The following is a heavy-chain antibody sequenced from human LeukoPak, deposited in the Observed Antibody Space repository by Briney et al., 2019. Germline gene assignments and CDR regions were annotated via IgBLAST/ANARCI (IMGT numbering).Heavy chain of an antibody. CDR2: IYPGDSGP. Sequence: GESLQISCKGSGYSFTSHCIGWVRQMPGKGLEWMGIIYPGDSGPTYSPSFQGQVTISVDKSINPAYLQWSSLQASDTAMYYCGMSGDRVPLQDDVFDVWGQGTMVTVST. CDR1: GYSFTSHC. J-gene: IGHJ3*01. V-gene: IGHV5-51*01. CDR3: GMSGDRVPLQDDVFDV. D-gene: IGHD1-26*01.